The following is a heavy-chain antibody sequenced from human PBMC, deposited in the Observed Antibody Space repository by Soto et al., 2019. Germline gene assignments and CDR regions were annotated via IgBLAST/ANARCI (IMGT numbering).Heavy chain of an antibody. V-gene: IGHV4-59*01. CDR3: ARLPWADYGGIFDP. CDR1: GGSISGYY. J-gene: IGHJ5*02. Sequence: QVQLQESGPGLVKPSETLSLTCTVSGGSISGYYWSWIRQLPGKGLEWSGYIYYSGTTNYNPSLKRRVTISVDTSKNQFSLKLSSVTAADTAGYYCARLPWADYGGIFDPWGQGTLVTVSS. D-gene: IGHD4-17*01. CDR2: IYYSGTT.